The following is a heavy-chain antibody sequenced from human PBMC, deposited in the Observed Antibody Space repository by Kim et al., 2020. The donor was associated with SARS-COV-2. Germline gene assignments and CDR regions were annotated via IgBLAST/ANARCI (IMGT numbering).Heavy chain of an antibody. J-gene: IGHJ4*02. CDR1: GFTFSSYE. Sequence: GGSLRLSCAASGFTFSSYEMNWVRQAPGKGLEWVSYISSSGSTIYYADSVKGRFTISRDNAKNSLYLQMNSLRAEDTAVYYCARDSGWYPSDYWGQGTLVTVSS. CDR3: ARDSGWYPSDY. V-gene: IGHV3-48*03. D-gene: IGHD6-19*01. CDR2: ISSSGSTI.